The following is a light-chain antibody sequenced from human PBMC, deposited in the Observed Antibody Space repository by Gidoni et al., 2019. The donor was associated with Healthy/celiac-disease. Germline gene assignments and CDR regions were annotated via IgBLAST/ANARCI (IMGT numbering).Light chain of an antibody. Sequence: ELVSTSSPTPLSLSPGERATITCRASQSFSSSYLSWYQQKPGQAPMLLIYGASSRATGIPDRFSGSGSGTDFTLTISRLEPEDFAVYYCQQYGSSPPYTFGQGTKLEIK. CDR1: QSFSSSY. CDR2: GAS. CDR3: QQYGSSPPYT. J-gene: IGKJ2*01. V-gene: IGKV3-20*01.